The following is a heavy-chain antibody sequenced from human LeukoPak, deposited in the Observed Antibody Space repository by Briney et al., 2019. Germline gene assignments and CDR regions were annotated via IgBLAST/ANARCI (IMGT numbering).Heavy chain of an antibody. CDR1: GFTFSSYG. V-gene: IGHV3-30*19. CDR2: ISYDGSNK. CDR3: ARGPHWATFDY. Sequence: GGSLRLSCAASGFTFSSYGMHWVRQAPGKGLEWVAVISYDGSNKYYADSVKGRFTISRDNSKNTLYLQMNSLRAEDTAVYYCARGPHWATFDYWGQGTLVTVSS. J-gene: IGHJ4*02. D-gene: IGHD3-16*01.